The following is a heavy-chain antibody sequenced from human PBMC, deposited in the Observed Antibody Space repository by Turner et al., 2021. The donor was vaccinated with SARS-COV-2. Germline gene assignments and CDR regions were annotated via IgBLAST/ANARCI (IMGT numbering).Heavy chain of an antibody. CDR2: ISYDGSNK. CDR1: GFTLSSYV. CDR3: ARDSGDFDY. Sequence: AQLVESGGGLVKPGGSLRVSCAASGFTLSSYVMHWVRQAPGKGLEWVAVISYDGSNKYYADSVKGRFTISRDNSKNTLYLQMNSLRAEDTAVYYCARDSGDFDYWGQGTLVTVSS. V-gene: IGHV3-30-3*01. J-gene: IGHJ4*02. D-gene: IGHD3-10*01.